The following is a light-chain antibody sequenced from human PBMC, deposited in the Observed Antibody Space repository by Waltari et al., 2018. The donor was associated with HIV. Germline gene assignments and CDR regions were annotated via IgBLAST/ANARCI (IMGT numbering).Light chain of an antibody. J-gene: IGLJ1*01. V-gene: IGLV3-25*03. CDR1: ALPKQY. CDR2: KDN. Sequence: SYELTQPPSVSVSPGQTARITCSGDALPKQYAYWYQQKPGQAPELVIYKDNERPSGIPERFSGSSSGTTVTLTISGVQTEDEADYYCQSADSSGTYPDVFGTGTKVTVL. CDR3: QSADSSGTYPDV.